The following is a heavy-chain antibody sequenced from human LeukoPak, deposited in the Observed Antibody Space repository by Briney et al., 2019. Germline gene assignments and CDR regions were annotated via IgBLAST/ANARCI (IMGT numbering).Heavy chain of an antibody. Sequence: ASVKLSCKASGYTFTSYYMHWVRQAPGQGLEWMGIINPSGGSTSYAQKFQGRVTMTRDTSTSTVYMELNSLRSEDTAVDYCARDSDFWGSFRYFDYWGQGTLVTVSS. CDR1: GYTFTSYY. CDR2: INPSGGST. D-gene: IGHD3-16*02. V-gene: IGHV1-46*01. J-gene: IGHJ4*02. CDR3: ARDSDFWGSFRYFDY.